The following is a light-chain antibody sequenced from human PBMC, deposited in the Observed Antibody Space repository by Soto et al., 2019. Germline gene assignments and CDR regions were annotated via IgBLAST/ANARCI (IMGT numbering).Light chain of an antibody. J-gene: IGKJ2*01. CDR3: QQTYSTPYT. CDR2: TSG. Sequence: IHMTQSPSSLSASVGDRITVTCRASQRITTCVNWYQLKPGEAPKLLISTSGTLQRGVPSRFSGSGSGTDFTLTITGLQPADFATYFCQQTYSTPYTFGQGTKLEIK. CDR1: QRITTC. V-gene: IGKV1-39*01.